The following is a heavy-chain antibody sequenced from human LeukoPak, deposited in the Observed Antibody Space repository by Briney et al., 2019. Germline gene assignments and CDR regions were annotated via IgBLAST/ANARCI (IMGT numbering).Heavy chain of an antibody. Sequence: GGALRLSCAASGFIFSDYSMSWIRQAPGKGLEWVSYISTHSTYTHYADSVRGRFTISRDNAKNTLYLQMNSLRAEDTAVYYCARASTTVPNLLDNWGQGTLVTVSS. CDR1: GFIFSDYS. J-gene: IGHJ4*02. CDR2: ISTHSTYT. V-gene: IGHV3-11*06. D-gene: IGHD4-17*01. CDR3: ARASTTVPNLLDN.